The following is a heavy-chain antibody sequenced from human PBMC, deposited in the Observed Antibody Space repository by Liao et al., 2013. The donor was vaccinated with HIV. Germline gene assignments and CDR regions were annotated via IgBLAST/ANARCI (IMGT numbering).Heavy chain of an antibody. V-gene: IGHV4-61*02. Sequence: QVQLQESGPGLVKPSQTLSLTCTVSGGSISSGSYYWSWIRQPAGKGLEWIGRIYTSGSTDYNPSLKSRVTISVDTSKNQFSLKLSSVTAADTAVYFCARGYCSSTTCCFDYWGQGTLVTVSS. CDR2: IYTSGST. CDR3: ARGYCSSTTCCFDY. J-gene: IGHJ4*02. CDR1: GGSISSGSYY. D-gene: IGHD2-2*01.